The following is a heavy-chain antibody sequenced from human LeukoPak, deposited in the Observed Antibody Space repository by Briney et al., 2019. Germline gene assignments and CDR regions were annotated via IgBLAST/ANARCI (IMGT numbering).Heavy chain of an antibody. D-gene: IGHD3-10*01. J-gene: IGHJ4*02. V-gene: IGHV4-39*07. CDR1: GGSISSSSYY. CDR2: IYYSGST. CDR3: ARDRGVRGVIDY. Sequence: PSETLSLTCTVSGGSISSSSYYWGWIRQPPGKGLEWIGSIYYSGSTYYNPSLKSRVTISVDTSKNQFSLKLSSVTAADTAVYYCARDRGVRGVIDYWGQGTLVTVSS.